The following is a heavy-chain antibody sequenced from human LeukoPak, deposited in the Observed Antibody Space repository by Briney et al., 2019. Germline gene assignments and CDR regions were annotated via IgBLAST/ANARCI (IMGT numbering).Heavy chain of an antibody. D-gene: IGHD3-10*01. J-gene: IGHJ4*02. Sequence: ASVKVSCKASGYTSTDYGITWVRQAPGQGLEWMGWISAYSGNSNYAQKLQGRVTMTTETSTSTAYLELRSLRSDDTAVYYCARGIYSSGTYSGLPSDYWGQGTLVTVSS. V-gene: IGHV1-18*01. CDR2: ISAYSGNS. CDR3: ARGIYSSGTYSGLPSDY. CDR1: GYTSTDYG.